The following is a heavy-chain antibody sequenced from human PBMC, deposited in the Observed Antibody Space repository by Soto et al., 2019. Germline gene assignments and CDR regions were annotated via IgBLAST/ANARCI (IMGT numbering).Heavy chain of an antibody. J-gene: IGHJ6*02. Sequence: QVQLVQSGAEVEKPGASVKVSCKASGYTFTSYSIHWVRQAPGQRLEWMGWINAVNGNTKYSQKFQDRVTFTRDTSASTAYMELSSLRSEDTAVYYCASRNYGDFVYGLDVLGRGTTVTVSS. CDR2: INAVNGNT. V-gene: IGHV1-3*01. CDR1: GYTFTSYS. CDR3: ASRNYGDFVYGLDV. D-gene: IGHD4-17*01.